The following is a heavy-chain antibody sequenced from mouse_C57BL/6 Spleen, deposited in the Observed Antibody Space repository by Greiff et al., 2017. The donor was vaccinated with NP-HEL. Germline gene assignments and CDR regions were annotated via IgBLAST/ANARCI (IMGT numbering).Heavy chain of an antibody. J-gene: IGHJ4*01. CDR2: INPNNGGT. CDR1: GYTFTDYN. D-gene: IGHD1-1*01. CDR3: ARKATVVAEAMDY. V-gene: IGHV1-18*01. Sequence: VQLQQSGPELVKPGASVKIPCKASGYTFTDYNMDWVKQSHGKSLEWIGDINPNNGGTIYNQKFKGKATLTVDKSSSTAYMELRSLTSEDTAVYYCARKATVVAEAMDYWGQGTSVTVSS.